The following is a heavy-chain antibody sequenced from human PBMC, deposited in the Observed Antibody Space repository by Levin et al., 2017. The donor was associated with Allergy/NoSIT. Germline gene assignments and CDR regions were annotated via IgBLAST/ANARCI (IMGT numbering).Heavy chain of an antibody. Sequence: LSLTCAASGFTFSSYAMHWVRQAPGKGLEWVAVISYDGSNKYYADSVKGRFTISRDNSKNTLYLQMNSLRAEDTAVYYCARDRAGVDDNENGYFDYWGQGTLVTVSS. CDR2: ISYDGSNK. J-gene: IGHJ4*02. CDR3: ARDRAGVDDNENGYFDY. V-gene: IGHV3-30-3*01. CDR1: GFTFSSYA. D-gene: IGHD3-22*01.